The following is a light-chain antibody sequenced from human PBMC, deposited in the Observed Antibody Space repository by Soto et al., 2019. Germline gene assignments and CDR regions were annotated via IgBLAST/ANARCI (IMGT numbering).Light chain of an antibody. Sequence: QSALTQPASVSGSPGQSITISCTGTSSDIGRFNYVSWYQQHPGKVPKLMFYEVSNRPAGGSNRFSGSKSGNTASLTISGLQTEDEADYYCRSHLVRNTQVFGRRTKLTVL. CDR3: RSHLVRNTQV. J-gene: IGLJ3*02. CDR2: EVS. V-gene: IGLV2-14*01. CDR1: SSDIGRFNY.